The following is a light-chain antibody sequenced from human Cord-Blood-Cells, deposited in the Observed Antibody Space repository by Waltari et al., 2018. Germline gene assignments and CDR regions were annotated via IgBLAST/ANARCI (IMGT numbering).Light chain of an antibody. CDR1: SSDVRSYNL. CDR3: SSCAGRCSYLV. Sequence: QSALTQPASVSGSPGQSITISCTGTSSDVRSYNLVSWYQQHPGKAPKLMIYEGSKQPSGVPNRFLDSRSGNTASLTINVRQAEDEADYSCSSCAGRCSYLVFGGGTKLTVL. CDR2: EGS. V-gene: IGLV2-23*01. J-gene: IGLJ2*01.